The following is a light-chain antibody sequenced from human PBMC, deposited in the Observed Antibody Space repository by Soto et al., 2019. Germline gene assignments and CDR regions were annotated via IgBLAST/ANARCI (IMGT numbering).Light chain of an antibody. CDR2: SAS. Sequence: DIQMTQSPSSLSASVGDRVTITCRASQTISTYLHWYQQKLGKAPKLLIYSASSWQSGVPSRFSGSGSGTDFTLTISSLQPEDVATYYCQQSYSTPPWTFGQGTKVEIK. CDR1: QTISTY. CDR3: QQSYSTPPWT. J-gene: IGKJ1*01. V-gene: IGKV1-39*01.